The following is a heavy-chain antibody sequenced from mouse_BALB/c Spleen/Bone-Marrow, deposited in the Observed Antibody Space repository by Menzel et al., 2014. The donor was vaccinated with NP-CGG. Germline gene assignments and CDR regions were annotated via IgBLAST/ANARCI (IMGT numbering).Heavy chain of an antibody. J-gene: IGHJ4*01. CDR2: ITKGGGST. D-gene: IGHD4-1*01. CDR3: ARQLAYAMDY. Sequence: EVKLQESGGGLVQPGGSLKLSCATSGFTFSDYYMYWVRQTPEKRLEWVAYITKGGGSTYYPDIVKGRFTISRDNAKNTLYLQMSRLKSEDTAMYYCARQLAYAMDYWGQGTSVTVPS. CDR1: GFTFSDYY. V-gene: IGHV5-12*02.